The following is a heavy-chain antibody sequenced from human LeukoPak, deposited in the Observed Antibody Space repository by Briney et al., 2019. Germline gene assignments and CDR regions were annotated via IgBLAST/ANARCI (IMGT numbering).Heavy chain of an antibody. Sequence: SETLSLTCTVSGGSVSSGSYYWSWIRQPPGKGLEWIGYIYYSGSTNYNPSLKSRVTISVDTSKNQFSLKLSSVTAADTAVYYCARDSMITFGGVVVEYYFDYWGQGTLVTVSS. J-gene: IGHJ4*02. CDR3: ARDSMITFGGVVVEYYFDY. CDR1: GGSVSSGSYY. D-gene: IGHD3-16*02. V-gene: IGHV4-61*01. CDR2: IYYSGST.